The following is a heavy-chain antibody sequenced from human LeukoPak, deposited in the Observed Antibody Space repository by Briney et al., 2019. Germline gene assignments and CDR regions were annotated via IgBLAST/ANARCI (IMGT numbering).Heavy chain of an antibody. CDR2: IYSGGSR. D-gene: IGHD1-26*01. J-gene: IGHJ3*02. CDR1: GFTVSSNY. CDR3: ARELREHGVFDI. Sequence: GGSLRLSCAASGFTVSSNYRSWVRPAPGKGLEWVSVIYSGGSRYYADSVKGRFTISRDNSKNTMYLQMNSPRAEDTAVYYCARELREHGVFDIWGQGTTVTVSS. V-gene: IGHV3-53*01.